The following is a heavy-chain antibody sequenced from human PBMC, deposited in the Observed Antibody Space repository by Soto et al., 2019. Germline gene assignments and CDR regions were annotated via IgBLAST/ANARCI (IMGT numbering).Heavy chain of an antibody. CDR3: AKDRTVAARNFDY. CDR1: GFAFSNYA. D-gene: IGHD6-6*01. CDR2: ISTSIDAT. J-gene: IGHJ4*02. Sequence: SGGSLRLSCAASGFAFSNYAMHWVRQAPGKGLEWVSSISTSIDATYYADSVKGRFTISRDDSKNTLYLQMNSLRAEDSAVYYCAKDRTVAARNFDYWGKGTQVTVSS. V-gene: IGHV3-23*01.